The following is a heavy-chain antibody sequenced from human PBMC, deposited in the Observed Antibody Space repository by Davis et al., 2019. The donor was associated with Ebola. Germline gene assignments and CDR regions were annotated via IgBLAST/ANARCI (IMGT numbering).Heavy chain of an antibody. Sequence: SETLSLTCTVSGGSISSYYWSWIRQPPGKGLEWIGYIYYSGSTYYNPSLKSRVTISVDTSKNQFSLKLSSVTAADTAVYYCARHWDIVVVVAATPVDWFDPWGQGTLVTVSS. CDR2: IYYSGST. D-gene: IGHD2-15*01. CDR3: ARHWDIVVVVAATPVDWFDP. V-gene: IGHV4-59*04. CDR1: GGSISSYY. J-gene: IGHJ5*02.